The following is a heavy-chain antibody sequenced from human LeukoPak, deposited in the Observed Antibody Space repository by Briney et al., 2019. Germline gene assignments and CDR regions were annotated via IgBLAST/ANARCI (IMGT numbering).Heavy chain of an antibody. CDR3: ARVSWNYCHY. J-gene: IGHJ4*02. CDR1: GFTFSDYW. Sequence: GGSLRLSCAASGFTFSDYWMSWLRQAPGKGLEWVANIKKDGSEKACADSVKGRFTISRDNAKNSLYLQMNSLRAEDTAVYYCARVSWNYCHYWGQGTLVTVSS. CDR2: IKKDGSEK. V-gene: IGHV3-7*04. D-gene: IGHD1-7*01.